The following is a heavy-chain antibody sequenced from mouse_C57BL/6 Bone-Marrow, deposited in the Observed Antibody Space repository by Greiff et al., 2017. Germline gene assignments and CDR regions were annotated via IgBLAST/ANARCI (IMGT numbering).Heavy chain of an antibody. CDR3: ARGVVSYYFDY. D-gene: IGHD1-1*01. CDR2: ISSGGSYT. J-gene: IGHJ2*01. V-gene: IGHV5-6*01. CDR1: GFTFSSYG. Sequence: DVQLVESGGDLVKPGGSLKLSCAASGFTFSSYGMSWVRQTPDKRLEWVATISSGGSYTYYPDSVKGRFTISRDNAKNTLYLQMSSLKSEDTAMYYCARGVVSYYFDYWGQGTTLTVSS.